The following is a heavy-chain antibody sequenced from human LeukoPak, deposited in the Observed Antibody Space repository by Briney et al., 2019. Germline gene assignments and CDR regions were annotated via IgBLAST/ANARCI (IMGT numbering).Heavy chain of an antibody. CDR3: ARGGWFGEFPYYMDV. J-gene: IGHJ6*03. V-gene: IGHV1-8*03. CDR2: MNPNSGNT. CDR1: GYTFTNYD. Sequence: GASVKVSCKASGYTFTNYDINWVRQATGQGLEWMGWMNPNSGNTGYGQKFQGRVTITRNTSISTAYMELSSLRSEDTAVYDCARGGWFGEFPYYMDVWGKGTTVTVSS. D-gene: IGHD3-10*01.